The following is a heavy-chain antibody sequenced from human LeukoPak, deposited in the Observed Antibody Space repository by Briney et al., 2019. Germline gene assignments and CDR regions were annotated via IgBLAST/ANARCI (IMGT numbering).Heavy chain of an antibody. J-gene: IGHJ5*02. CDR3: ARAPYTSGSYFFDP. CDR1: GGSLSSYY. D-gene: IGHD3-22*01. CDR2: VYYSGST. V-gene: IGHV4-59*13. Sequence: PSETLSLTCAVSGGSLSSYYWRWIRQPPGKGLEWIGYVYYSGSTTYNPSLKSRVTISVDTSKNQFSLKLSSVTAADTAVYYCARAPYTSGSYFFDPWGQGTLVTVSS.